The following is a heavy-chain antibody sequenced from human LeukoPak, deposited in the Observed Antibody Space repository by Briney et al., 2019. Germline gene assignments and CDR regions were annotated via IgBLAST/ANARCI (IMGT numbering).Heavy chain of an antibody. D-gene: IGHD3-16*02. V-gene: IGHV3-43*02. CDR3: AKAATPFGVWGSYRYTAGY. J-gene: IGHJ4*02. CDR2: NSGDGGST. Sequence: PGGSLRLSCAASGFTFDDYAIHWVRQAPGKGLEWVSLNSGDGGSTYYADSVKGRFTISRDNSKNSLYLQMNSLRTEDTALYYCAKAATPFGVWGSYRYTAGYWGQGTLVTVSS. CDR1: GFTFDDYA.